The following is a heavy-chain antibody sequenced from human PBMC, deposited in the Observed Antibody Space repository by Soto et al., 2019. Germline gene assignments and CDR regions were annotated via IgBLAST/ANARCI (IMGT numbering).Heavy chain of an antibody. CDR1: GGSISNYH. J-gene: IGHJ4*02. Sequence: QEQLQESGPRLVKPSETLSLTCSVSGGSISNYHWSWIRQPPGKGLEWIGCISYTGSTNYSPSLKSRVTMLLATSKKQFSLKLSSVTAADTAVYYCARVAADAYWSGYDDYWGQGTLVTVSS. CDR3: ARVAADAYWSGYDDY. D-gene: IGHD3-3*01. CDR2: ISYTGST. V-gene: IGHV4-59*01.